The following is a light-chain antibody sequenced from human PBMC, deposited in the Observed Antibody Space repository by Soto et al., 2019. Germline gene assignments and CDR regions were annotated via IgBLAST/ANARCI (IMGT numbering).Light chain of an antibody. CDR3: QQYGSSHT. Sequence: EVVMTQSPDTLSVSPGETVTPSCRASQSVRSKLAWYQQKPGQAPRLFIYGASTRATGIPARFSGSGAGAYFNLTISRLEPADFGVYYCQQYGSSHTFGQGTRLEI. J-gene: IGKJ5*01. V-gene: IGKV3-15*01. CDR2: GAS. CDR1: QSVRSK.